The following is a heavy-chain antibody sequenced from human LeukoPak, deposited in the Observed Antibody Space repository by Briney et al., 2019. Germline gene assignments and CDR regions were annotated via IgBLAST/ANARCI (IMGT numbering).Heavy chain of an antibody. CDR3: ARSSSVLWWYLDY. D-gene: IGHD2-21*01. CDR2: IRSSGSTI. Sequence: GGSLRLSCAASGFIFSSYEMNWVRQAPGKGLEWVSYIRSSGSTIYYADSVKGRFTISRDNAKNSLYLQMNSLRAEDTAVYYCARSSSVLWWYLDYWGQGTLVTVSS. CDR1: GFIFSSYE. V-gene: IGHV3-48*03. J-gene: IGHJ4*02.